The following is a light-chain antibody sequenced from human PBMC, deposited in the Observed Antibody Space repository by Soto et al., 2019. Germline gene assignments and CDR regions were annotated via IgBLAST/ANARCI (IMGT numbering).Light chain of an antibody. J-gene: IGKJ1*01. CDR1: QSVSTNN. CDR2: GAS. CDR3: KQYGSLPPT. V-gene: IGKV3-20*01. Sequence: EIVLTQSPGTLALSPGERATLSCRASQSVSTNNLAWYQRKPGQAPRLLIYGASRRATDIPARFSGSASGTDFTLTITILHPEDFKVYYCKQYGSLPPTFGKVTNVEIK.